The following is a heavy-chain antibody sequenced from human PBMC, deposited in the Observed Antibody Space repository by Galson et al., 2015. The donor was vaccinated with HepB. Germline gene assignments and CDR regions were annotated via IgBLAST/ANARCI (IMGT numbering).Heavy chain of an antibody. Sequence: SVKVSCKASGYTFTGYYMHWVRQAPGQGLEWMGRINPNSGGTNYAQKFQGRVTMPRDTSISTAYTELSRLRSDDTAVYYCARAPSLTHYAFDIWGQGTMVTVSS. CDR2: INPNSGGT. D-gene: IGHD1-14*01. J-gene: IGHJ3*02. CDR1: GYTFTGYY. CDR3: ARAPSLTHYAFDI. V-gene: IGHV1-2*06.